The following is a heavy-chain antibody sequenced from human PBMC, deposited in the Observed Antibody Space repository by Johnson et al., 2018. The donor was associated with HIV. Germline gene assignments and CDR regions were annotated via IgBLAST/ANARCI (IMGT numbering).Heavy chain of an antibody. D-gene: IGHD1-26*01. CDR2: ISYDGSNK. V-gene: IGHV3-30-3*01. CDR1: GFNFNIYA. CDR3: ARDRSPYSRLSWGGI. J-gene: IGHJ3*02. Sequence: QVQLVESGGGVVQPGRSLRLSCAASGFNFNIYAMHWVRQAPGKGLEWVSVISYDGSNKYYADSVKGRITVSRDNSKNTLSLQMDSLRPEDTAVYYCARDRSPYSRLSWGGIWGQGTMVTVSS.